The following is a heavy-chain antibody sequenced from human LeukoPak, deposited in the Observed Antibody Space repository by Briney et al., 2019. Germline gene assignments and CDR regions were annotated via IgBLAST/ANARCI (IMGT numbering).Heavy chain of an antibody. CDR2: FSSSSSYI. Sequence: AGGSLGFSCEAPGFPLGSLGITWVGKAPGKGLEWVPSFSSSSSYIYYADSVKGRFTISRDNAKNSLYLQMNSLRAEDTAVYYCARALGLYDSSGYFYFDYWGQGTLVTVSS. D-gene: IGHD3-22*01. V-gene: IGHV3-21*01. CDR3: ARALGLYDSSGYFYFDY. J-gene: IGHJ4*02. CDR1: GFPLGSLG.